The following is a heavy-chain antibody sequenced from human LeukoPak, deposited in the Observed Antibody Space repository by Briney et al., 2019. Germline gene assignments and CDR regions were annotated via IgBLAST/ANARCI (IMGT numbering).Heavy chain of an antibody. CDR3: ARYKPWGYSYGYDY. CDR2: IGTAGDT. Sequence: PGGSLRLSCAASGFTFSSYDMHWVRRATGKGLEWVSAIGTAGDTYYPGSVKGRFTISRENAKNSLYLQMNSLRAGDTAVYYCARYKPWGYSYGYDYWGQGTLVTVSS. CDR1: GFTFSSYD. J-gene: IGHJ4*02. D-gene: IGHD5-18*01. V-gene: IGHV3-13*01.